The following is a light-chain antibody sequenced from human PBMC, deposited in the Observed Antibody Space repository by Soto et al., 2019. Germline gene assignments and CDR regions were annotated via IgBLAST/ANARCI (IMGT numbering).Light chain of an antibody. V-gene: IGKV3-20*01. J-gene: IGKJ2*01. CDR2: GAS. CDR1: QSVSSSY. CDR3: QHYGNSPPFT. Sequence: EIVLTQSPGTLSLSPGERVTLSCRASQSVSSSYLAWYQQEPGQAPRLLIYGASSRATGIPDRFSGSGSGTDFTLTISRLEPEDFAVYFCQHYGNSPPFTFGQGTKVDIK.